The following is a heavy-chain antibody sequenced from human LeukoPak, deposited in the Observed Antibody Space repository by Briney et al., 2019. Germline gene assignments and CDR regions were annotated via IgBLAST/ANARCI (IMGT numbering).Heavy chain of an antibody. CDR2: ISSGGSTI. V-gene: IGHV3-48*03. CDR3: ARVLLADGYKEMATVGYFDY. CDR1: GFTFSSYE. J-gene: IGHJ4*02. D-gene: IGHD5-24*01. Sequence: GGSLRLSCAASGFTFSSYEMNWVRQAPGKGLEWVSYISSGGSTIYYADSVKGRFTISRDNAKNSLYLQMNRLRAEDTAVYYCARVLLADGYKEMATVGYFDYWGQGTLVTVSS.